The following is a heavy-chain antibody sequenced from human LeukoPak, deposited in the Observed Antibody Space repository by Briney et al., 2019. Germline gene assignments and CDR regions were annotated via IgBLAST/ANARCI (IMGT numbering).Heavy chain of an antibody. Sequence: GGSLRLSCAASGFTFNGYDIHWVRQATGKGLEWVSGIDTAGDSHYLGSVKGRFTISRENAKNSVYLQMNSLRAGDTAVYYCARWSSRGGFDYWSQGTLVTVSS. CDR2: IDTAGDS. V-gene: IGHV3-13*01. CDR3: ARWSSRGGFDY. J-gene: IGHJ4*02. CDR1: GFTFNGYD. D-gene: IGHD3-16*01.